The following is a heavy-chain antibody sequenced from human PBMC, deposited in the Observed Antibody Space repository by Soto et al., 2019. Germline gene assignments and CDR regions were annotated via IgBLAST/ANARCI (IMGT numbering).Heavy chain of an antibody. D-gene: IGHD6-6*01. Sequence: SETLSLTCTVSGGSISSGGYYWSWIRQHPGKGLEWIGYIYYSGSTYYNPSLKSRVTISVDTSKNQFSLKLSSVTAADTAVHYCARDHIAARHYGMDVWGQGTTVTVSS. CDR3: ARDHIAARHYGMDV. CDR1: GGSISSGGYY. V-gene: IGHV4-31*03. CDR2: IYYSGST. J-gene: IGHJ6*02.